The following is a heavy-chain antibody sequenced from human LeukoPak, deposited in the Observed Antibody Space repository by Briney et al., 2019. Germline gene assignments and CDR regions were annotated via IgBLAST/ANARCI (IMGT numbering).Heavy chain of an antibody. CDR3: ARARAESYYFDY. V-gene: IGHV4-31*03. D-gene: IGHD1-26*01. CDR2: IYYSGST. CDR1: GGSISSGGYY. J-gene: IGHJ4*02. Sequence: SETLSLTCTVSGGSISSGGYYWSWIRQHPGKGLEWIGYIYYSGSTYYNPSLKSRVTISVDTSKNQLSLKLSSVTAADTAVYYCARARAESYYFDYWGQGTLVTVSS.